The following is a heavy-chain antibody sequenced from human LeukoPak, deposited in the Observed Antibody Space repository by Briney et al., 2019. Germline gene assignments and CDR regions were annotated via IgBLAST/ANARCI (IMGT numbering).Heavy chain of an antibody. D-gene: IGHD6-6*01. CDR2: INPDSGGT. CDR1: GYTFTNYY. Sequence: GASVKVSCKASGYTFTNYYMHWVRQAPGQGLEWMGWINPDSGGTNYAQKFQGRVTMTEDTSTDTAYMELSSLRSEDTAVYYCATGRIAARSSQYFDYWGQGTLVTVSS. V-gene: IGHV1-2*02. J-gene: IGHJ4*02. CDR3: ATGRIAARSSQYFDY.